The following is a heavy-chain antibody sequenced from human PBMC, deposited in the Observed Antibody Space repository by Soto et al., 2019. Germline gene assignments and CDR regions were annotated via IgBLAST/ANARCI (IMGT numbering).Heavy chain of an antibody. V-gene: IGHV3-72*01. CDR1: GFTFSDHY. CDR3: ARGPDSSTGYYGPFEYWGQGTLVTVSSGKLGRASVKVSCKASGYTFTSYGYGTFDI. J-gene: IGHJ3*02. D-gene: IGHD3-9*01. Sequence: GSLRLSCAASGFTFSDHYMDWVRQAPGKGLEWVGRIRKKANSYTTEHAASVKGRFIISRDDSKNSLYLQMNSLKIEDTAVYYCARGPDSSTGYYGPFEYWGQGTLVTVSSGKLGRASVKVSCKASGYTFTSYGYGTFDIWGQGTMVTVSS. CDR2: IRKKANSYTT.